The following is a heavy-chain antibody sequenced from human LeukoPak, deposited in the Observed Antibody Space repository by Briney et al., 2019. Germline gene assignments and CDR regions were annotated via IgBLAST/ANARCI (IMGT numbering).Heavy chain of an antibody. CDR1: GFTFTSYA. V-gene: IGHV3-23*01. Sequence: GGSLRLSCAVSGFTFTSYAMSWVRQAPGKGLEWVSSISAIDGSTYYPNSVKGRFTISRDTSKNTLYLQMNSLRAEDTAVYYCAKNSQTGSTWYYHMDVWGKGTTVTVS. CDR3: AKNSQTGSTWYYHMDV. CDR2: ISAIDGST. D-gene: IGHD1-7*01. J-gene: IGHJ6*03.